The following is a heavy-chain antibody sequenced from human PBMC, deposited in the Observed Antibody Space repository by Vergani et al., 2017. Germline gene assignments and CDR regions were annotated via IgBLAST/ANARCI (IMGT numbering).Heavy chain of an antibody. V-gene: IGHV3-23*01. J-gene: IGHJ3*01. CDR2: ITGSGGRT. CDR1: GFTFTTST. Sequence: EGQLLESGGDFVQPGGSLRLSCAASGFTFTTSTMIWVRQAPRKGLEWVSGITGSGGRTYYEESMKGQLTISRDNSKNMLYLQMTNLRAEDTAVYFCAKDGQRDLTDALDVWGEGTMVIVSS. CDR3: AKDGQRDLTDALDV. D-gene: IGHD6-25*01.